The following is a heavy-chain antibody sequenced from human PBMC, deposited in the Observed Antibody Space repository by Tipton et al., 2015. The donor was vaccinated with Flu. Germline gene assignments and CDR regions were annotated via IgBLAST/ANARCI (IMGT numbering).Heavy chain of an antibody. Sequence: GLVKPSETLSLICTVSDDSISSYYWSWIRQPPGKGPQWMGYIYYSENSKYNPSLKSRLTISVDSSKNQFSLRLTSVTAADTAVYFCARGFRYFDYWGQGTLVSVSS. CDR1: DDSISSYY. CDR2: IYYSENS. V-gene: IGHV4-59*01. J-gene: IGHJ4*02. CDR3: ARGFRYFDY.